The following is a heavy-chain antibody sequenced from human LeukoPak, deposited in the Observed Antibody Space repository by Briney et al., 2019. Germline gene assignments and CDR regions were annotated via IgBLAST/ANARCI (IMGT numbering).Heavy chain of an antibody. CDR3: ARAERAVAGRGNYFDY. V-gene: IGHV4-34*01. D-gene: IGHD6-19*01. CDR2: INHSGST. Sequence: PSETLSLTCAVYGGSFSGYYWSWIRQPPGKGLEWIGEINHSGSTNYNPSLKSRVTISVDTSKNQFSLKLSSVTAADTAVHYCARAERAVAGRGNYFDYWGQGTLVTVSS. J-gene: IGHJ4*02. CDR1: GGSFSGYY.